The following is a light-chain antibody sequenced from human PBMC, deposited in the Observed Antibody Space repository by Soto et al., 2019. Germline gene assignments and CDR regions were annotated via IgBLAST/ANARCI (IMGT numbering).Light chain of an antibody. Sequence: EIVLTQSPGTLSLSPGERAILSCRASQSVSGNSLAWYQQKPGQAPRLLIYGASTWGTGVPPRFTGSGSGTEFTLTISGLQSEDFAVYYCQQYNSWPITFGQGTRLEIK. CDR3: QQYNSWPIT. CDR1: QSVSGN. J-gene: IGKJ5*01. CDR2: GAS. V-gene: IGKV3D-15*01.